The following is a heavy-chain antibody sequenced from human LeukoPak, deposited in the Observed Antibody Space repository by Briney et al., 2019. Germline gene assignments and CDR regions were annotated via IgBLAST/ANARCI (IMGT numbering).Heavy chain of an antibody. Sequence: PGGSLRLSCAASGFTFSTYDMHWVRQAPVKGLEWLAVMSFDGTKIRYADSVWGRFTISRDNSRNTLYLQINSLRTEDTAIYYCVREKSTGNYRTSDYWGQGTLVTVAS. CDR3: VREKSTGNYRTSDY. CDR1: GFTFSTYD. J-gene: IGHJ4*02. D-gene: IGHD5-24*01. V-gene: IGHV3-30*04. CDR2: MSFDGTKI.